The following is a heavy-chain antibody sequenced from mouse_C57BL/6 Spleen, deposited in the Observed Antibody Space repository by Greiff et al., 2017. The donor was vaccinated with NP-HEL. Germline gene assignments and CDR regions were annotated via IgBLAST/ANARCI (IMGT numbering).Heavy chain of an antibody. Sequence: QVQLQHPGAELVRPGSSVKLSCKASGYTFTSYWMDWVKQRPGQGLEWIGNIYPSDSETHYNQKFKDKATLTVDKSSSTAYMQLSSLTSEDSAVYYCARGSYYYGSSYDYWGQGTTLTVSS. CDR1: GYTFTSYW. D-gene: IGHD1-1*01. CDR2: IYPSDSET. V-gene: IGHV1-61*01. J-gene: IGHJ2*01. CDR3: ARGSYYYGSSYDY.